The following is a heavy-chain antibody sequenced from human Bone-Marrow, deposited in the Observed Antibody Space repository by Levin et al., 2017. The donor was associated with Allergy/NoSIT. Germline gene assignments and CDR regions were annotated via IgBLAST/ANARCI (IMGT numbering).Heavy chain of an antibody. J-gene: IGHJ4*02. CDR3: ARDPWDYGTDPGGDY. CDR1: GFTFSISA. V-gene: IGHV3-33*01. D-gene: IGHD4-17*01. Sequence: PGGSLRLSCAASGFTFSISAMHWVRQAPGKGLEWLSLIYSDGSKKYYGDSVRGRFTISRDNSKNTLYLQMNSLRVEDTAVYYCARDPWDYGTDPGGDYWGQGTLVTVSS. CDR2: IYSDGSKK.